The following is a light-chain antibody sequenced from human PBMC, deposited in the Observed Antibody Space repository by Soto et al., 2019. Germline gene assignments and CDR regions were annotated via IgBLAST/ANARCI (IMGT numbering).Light chain of an antibody. J-gene: IGKJ3*01. V-gene: IGKV1-39*01. Sequence: DIQMTQSPSSLSASVGVRVTITCRASQNIGSFLNWYHQKPGKAPRLLIYATSSLQSGVPSRFSGSRSGADFTLTITSLQPEDFGTFYCQQSYGNPGFAPGTKVHIK. CDR1: QNIGSF. CDR3: QQSYGNPG. CDR2: ATS.